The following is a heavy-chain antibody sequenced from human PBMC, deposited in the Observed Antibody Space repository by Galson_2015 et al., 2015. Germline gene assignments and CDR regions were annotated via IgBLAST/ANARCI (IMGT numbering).Heavy chain of an antibody. J-gene: IGHJ6*02. Sequence: SLRLSCAASGFTFSSYDMHWVRQATGKGLEWVSAIGTAGDTYYPGSVKGRFTISRENAKNSLYLQMNSLRAGDTAVYYCARGYCSSTSCYNPRIYGMDVWGQGTTVTVSS. CDR3: ARGYCSSTSCYNPRIYGMDV. CDR1: GFTFSSYD. CDR2: IGTAGDT. V-gene: IGHV3-13*01. D-gene: IGHD2-2*02.